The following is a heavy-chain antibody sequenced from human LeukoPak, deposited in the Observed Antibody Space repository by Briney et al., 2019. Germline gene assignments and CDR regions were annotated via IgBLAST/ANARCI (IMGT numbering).Heavy chain of an antibody. D-gene: IGHD4-17*01. CDR1: GFIFSSYG. CDR2: ISSSGSTI. J-gene: IGHJ4*02. CDR3: ARDPMTTALDY. V-gene: IGHV3-48*04. Sequence: GGTLRLSCAASGFIFSSYGMSWVRQAPGKGLEWVSYISSSGSTIYYADSVKGRFTISRDNAKNSLYLQMNSLRAEDTAVYYCARDPMTTALDYWGQGTLVTVSS.